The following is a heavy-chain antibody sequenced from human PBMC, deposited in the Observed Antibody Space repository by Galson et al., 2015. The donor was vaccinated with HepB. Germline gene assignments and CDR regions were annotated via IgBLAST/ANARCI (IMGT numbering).Heavy chain of an antibody. CDR3: ARARGYCSSTSCSGGDAFDI. V-gene: IGHV3-21*01. D-gene: IGHD2-2*01. CDR2: ISSSSSYI. J-gene: IGHJ3*02. Sequence: SLRLSCAASGFTFSRYSMNWVRQAPGKGLEWVSSISSSSSYIYYADSVKGRFTISRDNAKNSLYLQMNSLRAEDTAVYYCARARGYCSSTSCSGGDAFDIWGQGTMVTVSS. CDR1: GFTFSRYS.